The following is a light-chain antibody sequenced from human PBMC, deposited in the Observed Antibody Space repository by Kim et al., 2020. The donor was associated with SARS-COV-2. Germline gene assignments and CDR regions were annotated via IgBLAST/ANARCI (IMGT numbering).Light chain of an antibody. CDR3: SSYTSSSTLG. CDR2: DVS. J-gene: IGLJ2*01. Sequence: GQSITSSCTGTSSDVGGYNDVSWYQQHPGKAPKLMIYDVSNRPSGVSNRFSGSKSGNTASLTISGLQAEDEADYYCSSYTSSSTLGFGGGTQLTVL. CDR1: SSDVGGYND. V-gene: IGLV2-14*03.